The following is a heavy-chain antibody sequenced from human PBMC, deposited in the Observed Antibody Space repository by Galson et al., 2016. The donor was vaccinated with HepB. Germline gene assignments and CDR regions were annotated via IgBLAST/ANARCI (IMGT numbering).Heavy chain of an antibody. D-gene: IGHD3-16*02. CDR1: GDTFTNYG. V-gene: IGHV1-18*01. J-gene: IGHJ5*02. Sequence: SVKVSCKASGDTFTNYGISWVRQAPGQGLEWMGWISAYNGNTNYAQKLQGRVTMSTDTSTSTAYMELRSLRSDDTAVYYCARLKVYGLITFGGVIIPEFDPWGQGTLVTVSS. CDR3: ARLKVYGLITFGGVIIPEFDP. CDR2: ISAYNGNT.